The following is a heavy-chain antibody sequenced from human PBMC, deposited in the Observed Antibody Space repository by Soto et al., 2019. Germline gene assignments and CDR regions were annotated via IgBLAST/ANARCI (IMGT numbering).Heavy chain of an antibody. V-gene: IGHV1-2*02. CDR3: ATQFHHCGGDCYRGPYFGMDV. J-gene: IGHJ6*02. D-gene: IGHD2-21*02. Sequence: QVQLVQSGSEVKEPGASVKVSCKASGYTFTGYYVLWVRQAPGQGPECMGWINPYTGGTNYAQKFQGRVTMTRDTSISTAYMELSKLISDDTAVYCCATQFHHCGGDCYRGPYFGMDVWGQGTTVTVSS. CDR2: INPYTGGT. CDR1: GYTFTGYY.